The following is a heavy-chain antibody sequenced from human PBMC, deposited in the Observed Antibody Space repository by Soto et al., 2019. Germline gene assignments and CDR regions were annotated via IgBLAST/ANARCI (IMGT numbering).Heavy chain of an antibody. D-gene: IGHD6-19*01. J-gene: IGHJ4*02. CDR3: AGAGGLGAVAVDY. CDR1: GGSISSGGYS. V-gene: IGHV4-30-2*01. CDR2: IYHSGT. Sequence: QLQLQESGSGLVKPSQTLSLTCAVSGGSISSGGYSWSWIRQPPGKGLEWIGYIYHSGTYYNPSLKSRVTISVDRSKNQFSLKLSSVTAADTAVYYCAGAGGLGAVAVDYWGQGTLVTVSS.